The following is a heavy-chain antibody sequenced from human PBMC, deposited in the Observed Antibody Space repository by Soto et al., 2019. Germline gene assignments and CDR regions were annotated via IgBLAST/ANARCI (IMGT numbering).Heavy chain of an antibody. V-gene: IGHV4-34*01. J-gene: IGHJ6*03. Sequence: PSETLSLTCAVYGGSFSGYYWSWIRQPPGKGLEWIGEINHSGSTNYNPSLKSRVTISVDTSKNQFSLKLSSVTAADTAVYYCARGSIVVVPAAIFWEYMEVWGKGTTVTVSS. CDR2: INHSGST. D-gene: IGHD2-2*01. CDR1: GGSFSGYY. CDR3: ARGSIVVVPAAIFWEYMEV.